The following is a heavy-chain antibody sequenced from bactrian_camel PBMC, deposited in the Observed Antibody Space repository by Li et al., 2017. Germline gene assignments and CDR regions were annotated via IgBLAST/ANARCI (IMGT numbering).Heavy chain of an antibody. Sequence: QLVESGGGLARPGGSLRLSCAPSGFIFSGYWMYWVRQAPGKGPEWVATINNSGRTTYIADMLKGRFTISRDNDRNTLYLQLNSLKTEDTAMYYCAKDAGGGYWYEYDYWGQGTQVTVS. J-gene: IGHJ4*01. V-gene: IGHV3S1*01. D-gene: IGHD6*01. CDR1: GFIFSGYW. CDR3: AKDAGGGYWYEYDY. CDR2: INNSGRTT.